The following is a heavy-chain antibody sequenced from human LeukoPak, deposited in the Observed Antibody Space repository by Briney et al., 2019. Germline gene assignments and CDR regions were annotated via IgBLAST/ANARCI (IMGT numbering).Heavy chain of an antibody. J-gene: IGHJ4*02. CDR2: IIPIFGTA. V-gene: IGHV1-69*06. Sequence: ASVKVSCKASGGTFSSYAISWVRQAPGQGLEWMGGIIPIFGTANYAQKFQGRVTITADKSTSTAYMELSSLRSEDTAVYYCASLAVAGTDADCWGQGTLVTVSS. CDR3: ASLAVAGTDADC. CDR1: GGTFSSYA. D-gene: IGHD6-19*01.